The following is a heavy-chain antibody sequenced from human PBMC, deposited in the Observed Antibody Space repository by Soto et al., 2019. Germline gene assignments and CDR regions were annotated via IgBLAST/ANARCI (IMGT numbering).Heavy chain of an antibody. J-gene: IGHJ6*02. CDR3: AREGGNDYSNYVPISNLPDYYYYYGMDV. CDR2: ISSSSSYI. V-gene: IGHV3-21*01. D-gene: IGHD4-4*01. Sequence: PGGSLRLSCAASGFTFSSYSMNWVRQAPGKGLEWVSSISSSSSYIYYADSVKGRFTISRDNAKNSLYLQMNSLRAEDTAVYYCAREGGNDYSNYVPISNLPDYYYYYGMDVWGQGTTVTVAS. CDR1: GFTFSSYS.